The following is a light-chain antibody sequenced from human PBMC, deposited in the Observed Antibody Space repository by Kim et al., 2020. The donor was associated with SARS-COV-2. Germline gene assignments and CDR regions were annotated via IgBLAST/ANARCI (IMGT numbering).Light chain of an antibody. CDR3: QQYNNWPRT. V-gene: IGKV3D-15*01. Sequence: ETVMTQSPDTLSVSPGERVTVSCRASQSVGSNLAWYQHKSGQAPRLLIYGSSTVAAGVPARFRGSGSGTEFALTISSLQSEDFAVYYCQQYNNWPRTFGQGTKLEI. CDR2: GSS. CDR1: QSVGSN. J-gene: IGKJ2*01.